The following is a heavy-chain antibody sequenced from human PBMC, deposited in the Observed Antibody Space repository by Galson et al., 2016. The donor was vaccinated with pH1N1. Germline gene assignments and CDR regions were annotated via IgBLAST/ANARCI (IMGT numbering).Heavy chain of an antibody. CDR1: GGTFSSYT. CDR2: ILPILGIA. Sequence: SVKVSCKASGGTFSSYTINWVRQAPGQGLEWMGRILPILGIANYAQKFQGRVTITADKSTSTAYMEVISLRSDDTAVYYCARSAAAVGNAFDMWGQGTKDTVSS. J-gene: IGHJ3*02. V-gene: IGHV1-69*02. CDR3: ARSAAAVGNAFDM. D-gene: IGHD6-13*01.